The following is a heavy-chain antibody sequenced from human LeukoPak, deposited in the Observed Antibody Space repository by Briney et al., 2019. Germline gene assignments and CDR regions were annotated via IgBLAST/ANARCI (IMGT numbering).Heavy chain of an antibody. CDR1: GGSICSYY. D-gene: IGHD3-22*01. Sequence: SETLSLTCTVSGGSICSYYWSCLRQPPGKGVEWVGYIYYRRTNYNPSLQSRVSISIDTSKNQLSLKLSAVTAADTAVYYCARHYDNHGYYYAQFDYWGQGTLVTVSS. CDR2: IYYRRT. CDR3: ARHYDNHGYYYAQFDY. V-gene: IGHV4-59*08. J-gene: IGHJ4*02.